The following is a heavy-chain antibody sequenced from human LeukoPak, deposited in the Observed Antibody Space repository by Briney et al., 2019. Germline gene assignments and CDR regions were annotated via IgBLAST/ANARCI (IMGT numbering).Heavy chain of an antibody. CDR1: GFTFSSYS. D-gene: IGHD3-16*01. CDR3: ARDLGDTYAFDI. CDR2: ISSSSSYI. Sequence: PGGSLGLSCAASGFTFSSYSMNWVRQAPGKGLEWVSSISSSSSYIYYADSVKGRFTISRDNAKNSLYLQMNSLRAEDTAVYYCARDLGDTYAFDIWGQGTMVTVSS. J-gene: IGHJ3*02. V-gene: IGHV3-21*01.